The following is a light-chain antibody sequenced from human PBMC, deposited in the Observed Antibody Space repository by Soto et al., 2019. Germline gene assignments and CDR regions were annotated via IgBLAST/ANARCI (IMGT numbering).Light chain of an antibody. CDR2: DAS. J-gene: IGKJ5*01. Sequence: ELVLTQSPATLSLSPGERATLSCRASRSVSSYLAGYQQKPGQPPRILIFDASNRATGIPARFSGSGSATDFTLTISSLEPEDFSVYYCQHRSIWPVSFGQGTRLEIK. CDR1: RSVSSY. CDR3: QHRSIWPVS. V-gene: IGKV3-11*01.